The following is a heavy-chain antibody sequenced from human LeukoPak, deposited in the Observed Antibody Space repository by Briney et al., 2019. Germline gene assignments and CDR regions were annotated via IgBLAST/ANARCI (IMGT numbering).Heavy chain of an antibody. D-gene: IGHD2-21*01. CDR2: IIPILGIA. Sequence: SVKVSCKASGYTFTSYDINWVRQATGQGLEWMGRIIPILGIANYAQKFQGRVTITADKSTSTAYMELSSLRSEDTAVYYCARGFHPNYGMDVWGQGTTVTVSS. CDR3: ARGFHPNYGMDV. J-gene: IGHJ6*02. CDR1: GYTFTSYD. V-gene: IGHV1-69*04.